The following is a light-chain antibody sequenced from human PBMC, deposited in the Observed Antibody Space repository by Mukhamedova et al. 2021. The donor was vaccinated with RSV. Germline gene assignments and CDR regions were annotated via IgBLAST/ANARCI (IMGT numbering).Light chain of an antibody. V-gene: IGKV1-5*03. J-gene: IGKJ2*01. CDR2: KAT. CDR3: QQYNDYPYT. Sequence: AWYQRRVHGKAPKLLIYKATTLQSGVPSRFSGSESGTEFTLTISSLQPDDSATYYCQQYNDYPYTVGQGTKLEIQ.